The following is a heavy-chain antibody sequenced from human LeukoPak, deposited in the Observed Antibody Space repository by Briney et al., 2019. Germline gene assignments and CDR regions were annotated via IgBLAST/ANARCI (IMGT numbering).Heavy chain of an antibody. V-gene: IGHV3-21*01. CDR3: ARDIRDHYGSGSYYKGGAPSPLDY. D-gene: IGHD3-10*01. Sequence: GGSLRLSCAASVFTFSSYSMNGVRQAPGKGLEGVSSISSSSWYIYYADPVKGRLTISRDNAKNSLYLQMNSLRAEHTAVYYCARDIRDHYGSGSYYKGGAPSPLDYWGQGTLVTVSS. CDR2: ISSSSWYI. CDR1: VFTFSSYS. J-gene: IGHJ4*02.